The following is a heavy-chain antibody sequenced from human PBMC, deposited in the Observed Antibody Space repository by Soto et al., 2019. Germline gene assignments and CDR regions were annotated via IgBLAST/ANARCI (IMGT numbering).Heavy chain of an antibody. CDR3: AREYTIEWFGNSERGNTWFAP. CDR2: INQDGSEK. J-gene: IGHJ5*02. Sequence: GGSLRLSCAASGFTFKSYWMSWLRQAPGKGLEWVANINQDGSEKYYEDSVKGRFSISRDNAKNSLYLHMNSPRADDAAVYYCAREYTIEWFGNSERGNTWFAPRGQGTLVTVSS. D-gene: IGHD3-10*01. V-gene: IGHV3-7*03. CDR1: GFTFKSYW.